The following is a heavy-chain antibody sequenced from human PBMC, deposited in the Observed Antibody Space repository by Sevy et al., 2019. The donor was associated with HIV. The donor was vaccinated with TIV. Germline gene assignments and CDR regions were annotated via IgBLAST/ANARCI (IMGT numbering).Heavy chain of an antibody. J-gene: IGHJ1*01. Sequence: GESLKISCKGSGDTFTNDWIGWVRQMSGKGLEWMGIIYPDDSETTYSPSFQGQVTISADKSISTAYLQWSSLKASDTATYYCATSAYYDRSGYSAFFQHWGQGTLVTVSS. D-gene: IGHD3-22*01. CDR1: GDTFTNDW. CDR3: ATSAYYDRSGYSAFFQH. CDR2: IYPDDSET. V-gene: IGHV5-51*01.